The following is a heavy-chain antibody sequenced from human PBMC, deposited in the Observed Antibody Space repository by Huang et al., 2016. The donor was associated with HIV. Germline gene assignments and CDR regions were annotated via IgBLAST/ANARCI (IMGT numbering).Heavy chain of an antibody. J-gene: IGHJ4*02. CDR1: GYTFTSYG. CDR2: ISAYNSNT. CDR3: ARGRDIVVVPAALPPYFDY. D-gene: IGHD2-2*02. Sequence: QVQLVQSGAEVKKPGASVKVSCKASGYTFTSYGISWVRQAPGQGLEWMGLISAYNSNTNYAQKLQGRVTMTTDTSTSTAYMELRSLRSDDTAVYYCARGRDIVVVPAALPPYFDYWGQGTLVTVSS. V-gene: IGHV1-18*04.